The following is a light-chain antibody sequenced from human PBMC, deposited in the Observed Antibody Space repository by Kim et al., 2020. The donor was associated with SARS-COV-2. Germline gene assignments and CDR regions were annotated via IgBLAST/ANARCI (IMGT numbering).Light chain of an antibody. CDR3: QQRGN. J-gene: IGKJ5*01. CDR2: DAS. Sequence: PTLSLSPGESATLSCRASQSVGTYLAWYQQKPGQAPRLLIYDASKRATGIPARFRGSGSGTDFTLTIGTLEPEDSAVYYCQQRGNFGQGTRLEIK. V-gene: IGKV3-11*01. CDR1: QSVGTY.